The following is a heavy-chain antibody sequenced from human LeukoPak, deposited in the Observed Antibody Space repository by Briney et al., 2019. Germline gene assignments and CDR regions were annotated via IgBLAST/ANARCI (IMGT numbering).Heavy chain of an antibody. V-gene: IGHV4-59*08. J-gene: IGHJ4*02. D-gene: IGHD5-12*01. CDR1: GDSINKYF. CDR2: ISHSGNT. Sequence: PSETLSLTCTVSGDSINKYFWSWLRQSPGKGLEWIGYISHSGNTNYNPSLKSRVTISLDKSNNQFSLKLSSVTAADSAVYYCTRHGDYDYGTPYFDHWGQGILVTVSS. CDR3: TRHGDYDYGTPYFDH.